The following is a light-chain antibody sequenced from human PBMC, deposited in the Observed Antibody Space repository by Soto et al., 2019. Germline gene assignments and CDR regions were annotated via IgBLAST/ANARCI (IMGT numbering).Light chain of an antibody. J-gene: IGLJ1*01. Sequence: QSVLTQPASVSGSPGQSITISCTGTSSDVGGYNYVSWYQQHPGKAPKFMIYDVSNRPSGVSNRFSGSKSGNTASLTTSGLQAEDEADYYCCSYTTSNTRQIVFGTGTRSPS. CDR2: DVS. V-gene: IGLV2-14*01. CDR1: SSDVGGYNY. CDR3: CSYTTSNTRQIV.